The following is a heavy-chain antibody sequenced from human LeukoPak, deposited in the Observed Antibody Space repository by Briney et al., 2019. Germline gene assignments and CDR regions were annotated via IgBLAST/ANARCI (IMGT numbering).Heavy chain of an antibody. Sequence: GGSLRLSCAASGFTFSSYAMSWVRQAPGKGLEGVSAISGSGGSTYYADSVKGRFTISRDNSKNTLYLQMNSLRAEDTAVYYCAKRRYSSSWEADYWGQGTLVTVSS. D-gene: IGHD6-13*01. CDR2: ISGSGGST. J-gene: IGHJ4*02. V-gene: IGHV3-23*01. CDR3: AKRRYSSSWEADY. CDR1: GFTFSSYA.